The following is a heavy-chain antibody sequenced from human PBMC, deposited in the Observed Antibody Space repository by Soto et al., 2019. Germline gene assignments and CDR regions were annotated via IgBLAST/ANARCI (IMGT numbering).Heavy chain of an antibody. CDR2: MNPNIVNT. Sequence: QVPLVQSGAEVKKPGASVKVSCQASGYTFTNYDINWVRQANGQGLEWMGWMNPNIVNTGYARRFQGRVTLTRNTPINAAYLELSTLKYEGTAVYFCIRGPQNDDDSRGNNDSGDQWGQGTLVTVS. CDR1: GYTFTNYD. J-gene: IGHJ5*02. V-gene: IGHV1-8*01. D-gene: IGHD1-1*01. CDR3: IRGPQNDDDSRGNNDSGDQ.